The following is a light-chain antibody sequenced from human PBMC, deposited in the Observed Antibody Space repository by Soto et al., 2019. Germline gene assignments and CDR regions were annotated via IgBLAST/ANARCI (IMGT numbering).Light chain of an antibody. Sequence: EIVLTQSPGTLSLSPGDRATLSCRASQSVSSSYLAWYQQKPCQAPRLLIYGASSRATGIPDRFSGSGSGTDFTLTISRLETEDLAVYYCQQYGSSPWTFGQGTKLEIK. CDR2: GAS. J-gene: IGKJ2*01. CDR1: QSVSSSY. V-gene: IGKV3-20*01. CDR3: QQYGSSPWT.